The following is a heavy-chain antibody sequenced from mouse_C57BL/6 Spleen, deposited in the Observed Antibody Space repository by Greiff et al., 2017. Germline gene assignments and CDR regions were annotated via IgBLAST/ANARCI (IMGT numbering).Heavy chain of an antibody. J-gene: IGHJ2*01. D-gene: IGHD1-1*01. V-gene: IGHV1-69*01. CDR2: IDPSDSYT. Sequence: QVQLQQPGAELVMPGASVKLSCKASGYTFTSYWMPWVKQRPGQGLEWIGEIDPSDSYTNYNQKFKGKSTLTVDKSSSTAYMQLSSLTSEDSAVYYCARGDYYGSVMDYWGQGTTLTVSS. CDR1: GYTFTSYW. CDR3: ARGDYYGSVMDY.